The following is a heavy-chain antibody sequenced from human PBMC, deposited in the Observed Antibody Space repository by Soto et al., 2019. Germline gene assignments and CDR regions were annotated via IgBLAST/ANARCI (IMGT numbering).Heavy chain of an antibody. Sequence: GGSLRLSCAASGVTFSSYGIHWFRQAPGKGLEWVAVISHDGSKTNYADSVKGRFTISRDNSKDTVYLQMNSLRAEDTAVYYCAKDIEYYSSSGYYLFYLWGQGTLVSVAS. CDR2: ISHDGSKT. D-gene: IGHD3-22*01. CDR1: GVTFSSYG. J-gene: IGHJ4*02. V-gene: IGHV3-30*18. CDR3: AKDIEYYSSSGYYLFYL.